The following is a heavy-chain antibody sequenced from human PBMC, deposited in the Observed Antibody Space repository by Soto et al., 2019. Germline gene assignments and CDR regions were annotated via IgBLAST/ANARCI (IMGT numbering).Heavy chain of an antibody. V-gene: IGHV4-59*01. D-gene: IGHD2-15*01. CDR2: IYDDGSA. CDR3: ARDKYCSGGSCRKNWFEP. J-gene: IGHJ5*02. Sequence: SETQSLTCTVSGGSISSSYWSWIRQPPGKGLEWLAYIYDDGSANYNPSLKSRATISLDTSKNQFSLKLTSVTAADTAVYYCARDKYCSGGSCRKNWFEPCGQGTLVTVSS. CDR1: GGSISSSY.